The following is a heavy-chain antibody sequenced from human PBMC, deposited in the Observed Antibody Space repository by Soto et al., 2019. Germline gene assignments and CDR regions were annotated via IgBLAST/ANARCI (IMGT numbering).Heavy chain of an antibody. Sequence: QVQLVESGGGVVQPGRSLRLSCAASGFTFSSYGMHWVRQAPGKGLEWVAVISYDGSNKYYADSVKGRFTISRDNSKNTLYLQMNSLRAGDTAVYYCLSGYSWGQGTLVTVSS. J-gene: IGHJ5*02. CDR1: GFTFSSYG. D-gene: IGHD3-22*01. V-gene: IGHV3-30*03. CDR2: ISYDGSNK. CDR3: LSGYS.